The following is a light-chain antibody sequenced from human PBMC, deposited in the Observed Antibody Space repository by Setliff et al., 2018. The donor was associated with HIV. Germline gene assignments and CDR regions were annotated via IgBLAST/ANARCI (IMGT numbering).Light chain of an antibody. CDR3: CSNTGSNTLV. Sequence: QSALAQPASVSGSPGQSITISCTGTSNDVGRCDLVSWYQQHPARAPKLIIYQATRRPSGVSNRFSGSKSGNVASLTISGLQAEDEADYYCCSNTGSNTLVFGTGTKVTVL. V-gene: IGLV2-23*01. J-gene: IGLJ1*01. CDR2: QAT. CDR1: SNDVGRCDL.